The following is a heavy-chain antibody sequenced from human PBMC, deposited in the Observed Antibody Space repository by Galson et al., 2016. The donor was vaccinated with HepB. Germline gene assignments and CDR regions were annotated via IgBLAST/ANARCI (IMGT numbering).Heavy chain of an antibody. Sequence: SLRLSCAASGFTFSSYGIHWVRQAPGKGLEWVAVITYDSSNKYYAVSVKGRFTLSRDNSKNTVWLQMNSLRAEDTAVYYCGKLTDSWGAFEIWGQGSMVTVS. CDR3: GKLTDSWGAFEI. V-gene: IGHV3-30*18. J-gene: IGHJ3*02. CDR1: GFTFSSYG. CDR2: ITYDSSNK. D-gene: IGHD7-27*01.